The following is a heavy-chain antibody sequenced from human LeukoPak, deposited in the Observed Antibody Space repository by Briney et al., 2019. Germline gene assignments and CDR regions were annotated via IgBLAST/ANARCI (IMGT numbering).Heavy chain of an antibody. CDR2: VSHTGST. D-gene: IGHD5-12*01. Sequence: SETLSLTYAVYGGSFSGYYWSWIRQPPGKGLEWIGRVSHTGSTDYNPSLRSRVIVSVDTSKDQFSLKLSSVTAADTAVYYCVRVDGWAYSGYDAFAFLRAPWGQGTLVTVSS. V-gene: IGHV4-34*01. CDR3: VRVDGWAYSGYDAFAFLRAP. J-gene: IGHJ5*02. CDR1: GGSFSGYY.